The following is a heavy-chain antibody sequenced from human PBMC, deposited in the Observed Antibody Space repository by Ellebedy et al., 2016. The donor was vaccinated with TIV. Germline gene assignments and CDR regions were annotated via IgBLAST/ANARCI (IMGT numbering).Heavy chain of an antibody. V-gene: IGHV1-69*13. CDR1: GYTFTSYA. D-gene: IGHD6-13*01. CDR3: ALGPLGQQLAIDY. CDR2: IIPIFGTA. J-gene: IGHJ4*02. Sequence: SVKVSXXASGYTFTSYAISWVRQAPGQGLEWMGGIIPIFGTANYAQKFQGRVTITADESTSTAYMELSSLRSEDTAVYYCALGPLGQQLAIDYWGQGTLVTVSS.